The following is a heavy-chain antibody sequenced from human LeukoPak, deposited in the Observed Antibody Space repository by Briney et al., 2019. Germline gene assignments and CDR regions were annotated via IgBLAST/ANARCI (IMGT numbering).Heavy chain of an antibody. D-gene: IGHD3-9*01. J-gene: IGHJ4*02. Sequence: GGSLRLSCAASGFTFSSYAMGWVRQAPGKGLEWVSAISGSGGSTYYADSVKGRFTISRDNSKNTLYLQMNSLRAEDTAVYYCAKSHRVLRYFDWLPDYWGQGTLVTASS. CDR2: ISGSGGST. V-gene: IGHV3-23*01. CDR1: GFTFSSYA. CDR3: AKSHRVLRYFDWLPDY.